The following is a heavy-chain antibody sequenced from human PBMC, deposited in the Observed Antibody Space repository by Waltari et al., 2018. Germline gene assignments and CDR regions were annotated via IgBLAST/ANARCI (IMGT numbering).Heavy chain of an antibody. Sequence: QVQLVESGGGVVQPGRSLRLSCAASGFTFSSYGMHWVRPAPGKGLEWVAVISYDGSNKYYADSVKGRFTISRDNSKNTLYLQMNSLRAEDTAVYYCAKDLMGEQWLVLGGYWGQGTLVTVSS. V-gene: IGHV3-30*18. CDR2: ISYDGSNK. J-gene: IGHJ4*02. D-gene: IGHD6-19*01. CDR3: AKDLMGEQWLVLGGY. CDR1: GFTFSSYG.